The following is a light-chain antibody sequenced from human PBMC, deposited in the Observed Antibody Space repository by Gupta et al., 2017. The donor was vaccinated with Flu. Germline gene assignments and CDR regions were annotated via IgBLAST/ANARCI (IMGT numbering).Light chain of an antibody. V-gene: IGLV1-40*01. CDR3: QSYDSSLSGSV. CDR2: GNS. Sequence: QSVLTQPTSVSGAPGQRVTISCTGSSSNIGAGYDVHWYQQLPGTAPKLLIYGNSNRPSGVPDRFSGSKSGTSASLAITGLRAEDEADYYCQSYDSSLSGSVFGGGTKLTVL. CDR1: SSNIGAGYD. J-gene: IGLJ2*01.